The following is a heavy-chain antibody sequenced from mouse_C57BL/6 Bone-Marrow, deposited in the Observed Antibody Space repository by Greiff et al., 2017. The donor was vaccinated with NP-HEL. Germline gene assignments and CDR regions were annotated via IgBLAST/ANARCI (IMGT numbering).Heavy chain of an antibody. CDR3: TKLGYSNYFYAMDY. CDR2: IYPGNSDT. Sequence: VQLQQSGTVLARPGASVKMSCKTSGYTFTSYWLPWVKQRPGQGLAWIGAIYPGNSDTSYNQKFKGKAKLTAVTSASTAYMELSSLTNEDSAVYYCTKLGYSNYFYAMDYWGQGTSVTVSS. CDR1: GYTFTSYW. D-gene: IGHD2-5*01. V-gene: IGHV1-5*01. J-gene: IGHJ4*01.